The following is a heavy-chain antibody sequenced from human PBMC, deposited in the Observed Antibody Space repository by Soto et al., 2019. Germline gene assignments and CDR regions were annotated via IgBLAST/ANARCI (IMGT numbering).Heavy chain of an antibody. D-gene: IGHD1-1*01. CDR1: GFTLSRYW. J-gene: IGHJ4*02. CDR3: TRDTTGPEDH. V-gene: IGHV3-74*01. Sequence: GGSLRLSCAASGFTLSRYWVHWVRQVPGKGLVWVSRINPDGSTTNYADSVKGRFTVSRDNAKNTVYLHMNSLRAEDTAVYYCTRDTTGPEDHWGQGTLVTVSS. CDR2: INPDGSTT.